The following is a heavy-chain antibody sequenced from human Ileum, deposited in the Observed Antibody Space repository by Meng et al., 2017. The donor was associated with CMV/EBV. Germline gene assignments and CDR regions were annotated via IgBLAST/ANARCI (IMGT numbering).Heavy chain of an antibody. D-gene: IGHD2-2*01. CDR2: TTSTSSHI. CDR3: ATAIEPAAQGAGDAFDI. Sequence: GESLKISCAASGFTFTSYSMNWVRQAPGKGLEWVSSTTSTSSHIYYADSVKGRFTISRDNAENSLYLQMNSLRAEDTAVYYCATAIEPAAQGAGDAFDIWGQGTMVTVSS. CDR1: GFTFTSYS. V-gene: IGHV3-21*01. J-gene: IGHJ3*02.